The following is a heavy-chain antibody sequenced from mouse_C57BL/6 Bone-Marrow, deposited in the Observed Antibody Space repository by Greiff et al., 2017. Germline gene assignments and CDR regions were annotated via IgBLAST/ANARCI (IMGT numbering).Heavy chain of an antibody. CDR3: ANDYRAMDY. D-gene: IGHD2-4*01. CDR1: GYAFSSSW. Sequence: QVQLQQSGPELVKPGASVKISCKASGYAFSSSWMNWVKQRPGKGLEWIGRIYPGDGDTNYNGKFTGKATLTADKSSSTAYMQLSSLTSEDSAVYFCANDYRAMDYWGQGTSVTVSS. J-gene: IGHJ4*01. V-gene: IGHV1-82*01. CDR2: IYPGDGDT.